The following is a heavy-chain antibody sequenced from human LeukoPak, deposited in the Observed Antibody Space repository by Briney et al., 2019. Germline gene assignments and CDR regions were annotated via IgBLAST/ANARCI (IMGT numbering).Heavy chain of an antibody. D-gene: IGHD2-21*01. CDR3: ARVEGCGGDCYTFDY. CDR2: IYSGGST. Sequence: GGSLRLSCAASGFTFSSYAMSWVRQAPGKGLEWVSVIYSGGSTYYADSVKGRFTIPRDNSKNTLYLQMNSLRAEDTAVYYCARVEGCGGDCYTFDYWGQGTLVTVSS. J-gene: IGHJ4*02. CDR1: GFTFSSYA. V-gene: IGHV3-66*02.